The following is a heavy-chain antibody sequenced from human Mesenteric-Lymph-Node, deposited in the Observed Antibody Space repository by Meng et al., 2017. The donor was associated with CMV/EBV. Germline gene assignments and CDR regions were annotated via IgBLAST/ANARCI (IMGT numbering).Heavy chain of an antibody. J-gene: IGHJ4*02. CDR2: ISWNSGSI. CDR1: GFTFDDYA. V-gene: IGHV3-9*01. CDR3: ASLTTVVTPFDY. D-gene: IGHD4-23*01. Sequence: GGSLRLSCAASGFTFDDYAMHWVRQAPGKGLEWVSGISWNSGSIGYADSVKGRFTISRDNAKNSLYLQMNSLRAEDTAVYYCASLTTVVTPFDYWGQGTLVTVSS.